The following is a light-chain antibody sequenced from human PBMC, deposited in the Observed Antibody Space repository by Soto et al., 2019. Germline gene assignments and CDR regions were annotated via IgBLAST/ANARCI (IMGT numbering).Light chain of an antibody. J-gene: IGKJ4*01. CDR1: QSVSSN. CDR2: GAS. V-gene: IGKV3-15*01. CDR3: RQYNNWPPLT. Sequence: EIVLTQSPATLSVSPGERATLSCRASQSVSSNLAWYQQKPGQAPRLLIYGASTRATGIPARFSGSGSGTEYTIPISSLLSADDAVYYCRQYNNWPPLTFGGGTKVEIK.